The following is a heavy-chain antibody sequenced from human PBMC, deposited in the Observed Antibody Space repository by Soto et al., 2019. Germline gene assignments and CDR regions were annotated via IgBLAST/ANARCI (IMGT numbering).Heavy chain of an antibody. J-gene: IGHJ2*01. D-gene: IGHD2-21*02. V-gene: IGHV3-33*01. CDR3: ARDVMVTAMVMWYFDL. CDR1: GFTFSSYG. CDR2: IWYDGSNK. Sequence: QVQLVESGGGVVQPGRSLRLSCAASGFTFSSYGMHWVRQVPGMGLEWVAVIWYDGSNKYYADSVKGRFTISRDNSKNTLYLQMNSLRAEVTAVYYCARDVMVTAMVMWYFDLWGRGTLVTVSS.